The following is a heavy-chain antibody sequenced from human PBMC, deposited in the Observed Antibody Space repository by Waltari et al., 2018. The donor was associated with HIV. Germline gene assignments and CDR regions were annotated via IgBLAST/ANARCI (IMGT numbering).Heavy chain of an antibody. V-gene: IGHV3-30-3*01. D-gene: IGHD2-2*01. CDR3: ARDARRGLSSPYYYFGLDV. CDR2: ISYDGHNK. J-gene: IGHJ6*02. Sequence: QEQLGESGGDVVQPGKSLRLSCAVPGLTFSTYRIPWVRQAPGKGLEWVAVISYDGHNKSYADSVKGRFTIFRDNSKNTLFLQMSSLRPDDTAIYYCARDARRGLSSPYYYFGLDVWGQGTTVTVSS. CDR1: GLTFSTYR.